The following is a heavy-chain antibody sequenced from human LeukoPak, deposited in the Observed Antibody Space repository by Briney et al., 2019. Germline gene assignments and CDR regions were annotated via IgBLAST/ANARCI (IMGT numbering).Heavy chain of an antibody. Sequence: SETLSLTCAVYGGSFSGYYWSWIRQPPGKGLEWIGEINHSGSTNYNPSLKSRVTISVDTSKNQFSLKLSSVTAADTAVYYCARGWVAVAGTYYFDYWGQGTLVTVSS. D-gene: IGHD6-19*01. CDR3: ARGWVAVAGTYYFDY. CDR1: GGSFSGYY. CDR2: INHSGST. J-gene: IGHJ4*02. V-gene: IGHV4-34*01.